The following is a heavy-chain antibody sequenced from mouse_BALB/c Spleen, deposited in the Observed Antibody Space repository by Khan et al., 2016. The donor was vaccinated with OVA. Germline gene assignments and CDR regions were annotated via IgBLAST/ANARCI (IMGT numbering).Heavy chain of an antibody. D-gene: IGHD1-2*01. Sequence: EVKLLESGPGLVKPSQSLSLTCPVTGYSITSGYGWNWIRPFPGNKLEWMGYISSSGSTHYNPSLKSRISITRDTSKTQFFLQLKSVTTEDTATYYCARTARIKYWGQGTTLTVSS. V-gene: IGHV3-1*02. J-gene: IGHJ2*01. CDR1: GYSITSGYG. CDR3: ARTARIKY. CDR2: ISSSGST.